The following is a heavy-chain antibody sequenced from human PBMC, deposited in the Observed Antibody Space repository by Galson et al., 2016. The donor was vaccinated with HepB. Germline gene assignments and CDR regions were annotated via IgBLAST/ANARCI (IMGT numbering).Heavy chain of an antibody. V-gene: IGHV3-73*01. CDR2: IRSKANSYAT. Sequence: SLRLSCAASGFIFGGSSVNWVRQAPGKGLEWVGRIRSKANSYATAYAASVKGRFTISRDDSQNTAYLQMNSLKTEDTAVYYCTRTNEYEGIDYWGQGTLVTVSS. J-gene: IGHJ4*02. CDR3: TRTNEYEGIDY. CDR1: GFIFGGSS. D-gene: IGHD6-6*01.